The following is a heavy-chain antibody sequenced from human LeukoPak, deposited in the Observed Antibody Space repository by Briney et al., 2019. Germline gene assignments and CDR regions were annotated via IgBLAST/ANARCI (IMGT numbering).Heavy chain of an antibody. D-gene: IGHD4-17*01. J-gene: IGHJ4*02. V-gene: IGHV3-33*01. CDR2: IWYDGSNK. CDR3: ARDSSDYGVD. Sequence: PGGSLRLSCAASGFTFSSYGMHWVRQAPDKGLEWVAVIWYDGSNKYYADSVKGRFTISRDNSKNTLYLQMNSLRAEDTAVYYCARDSSDYGVDWGQGTLVTVSS. CDR1: GFTFSSYG.